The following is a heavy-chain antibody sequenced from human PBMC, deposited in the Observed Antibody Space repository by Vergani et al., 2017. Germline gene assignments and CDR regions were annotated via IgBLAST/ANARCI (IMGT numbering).Heavy chain of an antibody. CDR2: IRSKNDGGTA. Sequence: EGQLVESGGGLVKPGGSLRLSCVASGFTFTAHGLNWVRQAPGKGLEWIGRIRSKNDGGTADYAAPLKGRFTISRDDSKDSAFLLVNNLKTEDTAVYFCYTDYHDYWGQGTLVTVSS. D-gene: IGHD2-2*02. CDR3: YTDYHDY. J-gene: IGHJ4*02. V-gene: IGHV3-15*01. CDR1: GFTFTAHG.